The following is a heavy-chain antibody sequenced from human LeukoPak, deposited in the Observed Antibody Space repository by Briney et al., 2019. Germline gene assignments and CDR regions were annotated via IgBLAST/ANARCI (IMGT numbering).Heavy chain of an antibody. V-gene: IGHV3-48*01. D-gene: IGHD2-15*01. CDR3: ARAGYCSGGSCIRSFDP. Sequence: GGSLRLSXAASGFTFSSYSMNWVRQAPGKGLEWVSYITSSGSTIYYADSVKGRFTISRDNAKNSLSLQMNSLRAKDTAVYYCARAGYCSGGSCIRSFDPWGQGTLVTVSS. CDR1: GFTFSSYS. J-gene: IGHJ5*02. CDR2: ITSSGSTI.